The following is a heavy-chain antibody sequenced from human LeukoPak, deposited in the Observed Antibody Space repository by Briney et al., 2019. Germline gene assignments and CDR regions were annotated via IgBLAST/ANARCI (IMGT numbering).Heavy chain of an antibody. Sequence: ASVKVSCKASGYTFTGYYMHWVRQAPGQGLEWMGWMNPNSGNTGYAQKFQGRVTMTRNTSISTAYMELSSLRSEDTAVYYCARVGVLRFLEWLPGGYMDVWGKGTTVTVSS. CDR3: ARVGVLRFLEWLPGGYMDV. D-gene: IGHD3-3*01. CDR2: MNPNSGNT. V-gene: IGHV1-8*02. CDR1: GYTFTGYY. J-gene: IGHJ6*03.